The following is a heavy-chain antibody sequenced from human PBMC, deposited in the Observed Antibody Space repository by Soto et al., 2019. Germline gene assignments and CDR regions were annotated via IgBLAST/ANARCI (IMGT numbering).Heavy chain of an antibody. CDR3: LAGTSP. Sequence: ASVKVSCKASGYTFTNYGISWVRQAPGQGLEWMGWITVKNGDTFYARKFQGRVTMTTDTSTSTAYMEIHNLRSDDTAVYYCLAGTSPWGQGTLVTSPQ. J-gene: IGHJ5*02. CDR2: ITVKNGDT. CDR1: GYTFTNYG. V-gene: IGHV1-18*04. D-gene: IGHD1-1*01.